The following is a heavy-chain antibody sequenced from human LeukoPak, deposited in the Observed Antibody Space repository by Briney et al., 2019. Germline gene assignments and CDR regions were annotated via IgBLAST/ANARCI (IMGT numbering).Heavy chain of an antibody. CDR1: GYTFTSYG. J-gene: IGHJ3*02. CDR2: ITPFNGNT. CDR3: ARYDVLLDAFDI. D-gene: IGHD3-10*01. V-gene: IGHV1-45*02. Sequence: GASVKVSCKASGYTFTSYGISWVRQAPGQALEGMGWITPFNGNTNYAQKFQDRVTITRDRSMSTAYMELSSLRSENTAMYYCARYDVLLDAFDIWGQGTMVTVSS.